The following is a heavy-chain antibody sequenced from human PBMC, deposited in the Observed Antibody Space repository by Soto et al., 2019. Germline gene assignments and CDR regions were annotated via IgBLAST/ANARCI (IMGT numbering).Heavy chain of an antibody. J-gene: IGHJ6*02. CDR1: GYTFTRYD. CDR2: MNPNSGNT. D-gene: IGHD3-3*01. CDR3: ARKGYYDFWSGSYYYYGMDV. Sequence: GASVKVSCKASGYTFTRYDINWVRQATGQGLEWMGWMNPNSGNTGYAQKFQGRVTMTRNTSISTAYMELSSLRSEDTAVYYCARKGYYDFWSGSYYYYGMDVWGQGTTVTVSS. V-gene: IGHV1-8*01.